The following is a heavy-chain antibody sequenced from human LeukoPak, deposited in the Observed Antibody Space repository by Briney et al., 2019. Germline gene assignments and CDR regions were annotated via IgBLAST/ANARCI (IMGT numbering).Heavy chain of an antibody. V-gene: IGHV6-1*01. Sequence: SQTLSLTCAISGDSVSSNSSWNWIRQSPSRGLEWLGRTYYRSKLYNDYVVSVKSRININSDTSKNQFSLQLNSVTPEDTAVYYCARGGQGDGYSADEAFDIWGQGTMVTVS. CDR3: ARGGQGDGYSADEAFDI. D-gene: IGHD5-18*01. J-gene: IGHJ3*02. CDR2: TYYRSKLYN. CDR1: GDSVSSNSS.